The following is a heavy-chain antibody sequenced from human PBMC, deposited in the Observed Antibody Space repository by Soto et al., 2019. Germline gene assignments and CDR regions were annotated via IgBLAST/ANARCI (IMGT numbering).Heavy chain of an antibody. D-gene: IGHD1-20*01. CDR2: IYYRGST. V-gene: IGHV4-59*01. CDR3: ARGGYNWNDVTDY. Sequence: QVQLQESGPGLVKPSETLSLTCIVSGGSISNYYWSWIRQPPGKGLEWIGYIYYRGSTNYNPALTTRDPISVDTSKNQFPLKLSSVTAADTAVYYCARGGYNWNDVTDYWGQGTLVTVSS. CDR1: GGSISNYY. J-gene: IGHJ4*02.